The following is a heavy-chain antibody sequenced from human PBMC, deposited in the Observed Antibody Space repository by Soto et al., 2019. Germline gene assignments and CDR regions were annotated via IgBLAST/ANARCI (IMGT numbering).Heavy chain of an antibody. CDR2: INDRGSI. CDR3: ARGSHDMLTGPPWVWYFDL. J-gene: IGHJ2*01. CDR1: GGSFSGYY. Sequence: QVQLQQWGAGPLRPLETLSLTCGVSGGSFSGYYWAWIRQSPGKGLEWIGEINDRGSINYNPSLTSRVSISVDTSKNHYSLKLRSVVAADTAAYYCARGSHDMLTGPPWVWYFDLWGRGTLVTVSS. V-gene: IGHV4-34*01. D-gene: IGHD3-9*01.